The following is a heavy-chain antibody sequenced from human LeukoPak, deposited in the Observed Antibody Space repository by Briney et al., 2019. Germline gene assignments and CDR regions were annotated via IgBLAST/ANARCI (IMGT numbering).Heavy chain of an antibody. CDR1: GASFSSSTYY. D-gene: IGHD6-13*01. J-gene: IGHJ4*02. V-gene: IGHV4-39*01. CDR3: ARHAGGISATGTRPFDY. Sequence: ASETLSFTCTVSGASFSSSTYYWGWIRQPPGKGLEWSGSIYYSGSTYYNPSLKSRVTMSVDTSKNQFSLKLSSVTAADTAVYYCARHAGGISATGTRPFDYWGQGTLVTVSS. CDR2: IYYSGST.